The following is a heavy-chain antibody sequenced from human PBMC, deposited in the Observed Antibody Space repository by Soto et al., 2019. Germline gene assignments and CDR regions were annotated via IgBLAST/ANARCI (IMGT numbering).Heavy chain of an antibody. V-gene: IGHV4-31*03. CDR3: AREGGGYDSSGYYRSYYYYGMDV. CDR1: GGSISSGGYY. CDR2: IYYSGST. J-gene: IGHJ6*02. D-gene: IGHD3-22*01. Sequence: SETLSLTCTVSGGSISSGGYYWSWIRQHPGKGLEWIGYIYYSGSTYYNPSLKSRVTISVDTSKNQFSLKLSSVTAADTAVYYCAREGGGYDSSGYYRSYYYYGMDVWGQGTTVTVSS.